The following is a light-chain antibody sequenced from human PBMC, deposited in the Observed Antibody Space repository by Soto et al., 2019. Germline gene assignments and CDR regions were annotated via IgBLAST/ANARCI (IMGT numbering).Light chain of an antibody. CDR1: SSDVGGYNY. V-gene: IGLV2-14*01. J-gene: IGLJ1*01. CDR3: SSYTSGSTYV. Sequence: QSALTQPASVSGSPGQSITISCTGTSSDVGGYNYVSWYQQHSGKAPKLIIYEVSNRPSEISNRFSGSKSGNTASLTISGLQAEDEADYYCSSYTSGSTYVFGTGTKLTVL. CDR2: EVS.